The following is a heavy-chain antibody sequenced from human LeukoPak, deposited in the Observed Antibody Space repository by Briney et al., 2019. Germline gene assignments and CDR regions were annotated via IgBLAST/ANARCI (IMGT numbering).Heavy chain of an antibody. CDR1: GFTFSSYN. D-gene: IGHD2-15*01. Sequence: GGSLRLSCAASGFTFSSYNMNWVRQAPGKGLEWVSSISRTSSYIYYADSVKVRFTISRDNDQNSLYLQMNSLRVEDTAVYYCARVLETDCSGGSCYSGLDYWGQGTLVTVS. V-gene: IGHV3-21*01. J-gene: IGHJ4*02. CDR3: ARVLETDCSGGSCYSGLDY. CDR2: ISRTSSYI.